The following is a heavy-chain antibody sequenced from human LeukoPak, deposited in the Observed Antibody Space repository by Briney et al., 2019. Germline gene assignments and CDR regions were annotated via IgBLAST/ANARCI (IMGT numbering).Heavy chain of an antibody. CDR2: FDPEDGET. CDR1: GYTLTELS. Sequence: ASVKVSCKVSGYTLTELSMHWVRQAPGKGLEWMGGFDPEDGETIYAQKFQGRVTMTRDTSTSTVYMELGSLRSEDTAVYYCARVSSSSDYYYMDVWGKGTTVTVSS. CDR3: ARVSSSSDYYYMDV. J-gene: IGHJ6*03. D-gene: IGHD6-6*01. V-gene: IGHV1-24*01.